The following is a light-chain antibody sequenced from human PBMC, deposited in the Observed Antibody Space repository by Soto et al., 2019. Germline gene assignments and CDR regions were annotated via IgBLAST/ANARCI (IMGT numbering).Light chain of an antibody. CDR2: EVT. CDR1: SSDVGTYNY. CDR3: SSYTGSSPLYV. J-gene: IGLJ1*01. Sequence: SALAQPASVSGSPGQSITISCTGTSSDVGTYNYVSWYQQHPGKAPKVMIYEVTYRPSGVSNRFSGSKSGNTASLTISGLQAEDEAEYYCSSYTGSSPLYVFGTGTKV. V-gene: IGLV2-14*01.